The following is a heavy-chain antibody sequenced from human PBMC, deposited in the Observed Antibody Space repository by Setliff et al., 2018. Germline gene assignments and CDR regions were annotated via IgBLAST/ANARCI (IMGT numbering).Heavy chain of an antibody. J-gene: IGHJ5*02. CDR3: ARGIGGYCSSMSCSNESWP. CDR2: INHSGST. V-gene: IGHV4-34*01. D-gene: IGHD2-2*01. Sequence: SETLSLTCAVYSGSFSGYFWSWIRRPPGKGLEWIGEINHSGSTNYNPSLKSRVTISVDTSKNQFSLKLSSVTAADTAVYYCARGIGGYCSSMSCSNESWPWGQGTLVTVSS. CDR1: SGSFSGYF.